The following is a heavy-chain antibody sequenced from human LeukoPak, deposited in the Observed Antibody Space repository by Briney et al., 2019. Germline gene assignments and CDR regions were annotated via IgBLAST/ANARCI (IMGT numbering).Heavy chain of an antibody. CDR1: GFTLSNYD. CDR2: IDIAGDT. J-gene: IGHJ2*01. CDR3: ARTTVTSGPYWYFDL. D-gene: IGHD4-17*01. Sequence: GGSLRLSCVASGFTLSNYDMHWVRQATGEGLEWVSGIDIAGDTYYPGSVRGRFTISRENAENSLYLQMNSLRAGDTGVYYCARTTVTSGPYWYFDLWGRGTLVTIS. V-gene: IGHV3-13*01.